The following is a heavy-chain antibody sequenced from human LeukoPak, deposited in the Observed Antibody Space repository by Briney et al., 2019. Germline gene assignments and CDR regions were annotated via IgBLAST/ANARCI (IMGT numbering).Heavy chain of an antibody. V-gene: IGHV3-49*04. J-gene: IGHJ4*02. D-gene: IGHD2-15*01. CDR3: SRRRCSGGVCYFDY. CDR1: GFTFIDYA. Sequence: PGGSLRLSYAISGFTFIDYAMSWVRQAPGKGLQWVGFIRSKAHGGTTECAASVKGRYTISRDDSKGIAYLQMNSLKTEDTAVYYCSRRRCSGGVCYFDYWGQGTLVTVSS. CDR2: IRSKAHGGTT.